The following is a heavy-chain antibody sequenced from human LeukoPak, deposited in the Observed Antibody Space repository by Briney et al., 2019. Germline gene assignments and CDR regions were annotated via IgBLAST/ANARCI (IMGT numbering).Heavy chain of an antibody. V-gene: IGHV4-39*01. CDR3: ARRTATGRFDP. CDR2: IYYSGST. Sequence: SETLSLTCTVSGGSISGSSYNCVWIRQPPGKGLEWIGTIYYSGSTYYNPSLKSRVTVSVDTSKNQYSLNLGSVTAADTAVYYCARRTATGRFDPWGQGTLVTVSS. D-gene: IGHD1-1*01. CDR1: GGSISGSSYN. J-gene: IGHJ5*02.